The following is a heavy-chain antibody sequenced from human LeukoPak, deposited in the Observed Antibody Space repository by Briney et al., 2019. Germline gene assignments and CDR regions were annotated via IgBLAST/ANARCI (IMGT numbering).Heavy chain of an antibody. CDR3: ARDSPGYCSGGSCVLYYYYYYGMDV. D-gene: IGHD2-15*01. J-gene: IGHJ6*02. CDR2: ISSSSSSYI. Sequence: PGGSLRLSCAASGFTFSSYSMNWVRQAPGKGLEWVSSISSSSSSYIYYADSVKGRFTISRDNAKNSLYLQMNSLRAEDTAVYYCARDSPGYCSGGSCVLYYYYYYGMDVWGQGTTVTVSS. V-gene: IGHV3-21*01. CDR1: GFTFSSYS.